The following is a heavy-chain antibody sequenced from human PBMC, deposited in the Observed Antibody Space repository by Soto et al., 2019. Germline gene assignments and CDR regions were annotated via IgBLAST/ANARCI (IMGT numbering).Heavy chain of an antibody. D-gene: IGHD5-12*01. CDR2: ISAYNGNT. Sequence: ASVKVSCKASGYTFTSYGISWVRQAPGQGLEWMGWISAYNGNTNYAQKLQGRVTMTTDTSTSTAYMELRSLRSDDTAVYYCARDRGIVATIGYYYYGMDVWGQGTTVTSP. CDR1: GYTFTSYG. CDR3: ARDRGIVATIGYYYYGMDV. J-gene: IGHJ6*02. V-gene: IGHV1-18*04.